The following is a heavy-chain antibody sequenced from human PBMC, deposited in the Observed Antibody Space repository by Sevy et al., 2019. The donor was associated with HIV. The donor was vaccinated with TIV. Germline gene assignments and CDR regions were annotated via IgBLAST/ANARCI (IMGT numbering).Heavy chain of an antibody. CDR3: ARVYDYWSGYFDY. Sequence: GGSLRLSCAASGFTFSTYAMNWVRQAPAKGLEWVSVIRASGGSTDYADSVKGRFTISRDNSKNTLYLQMNSLRAEDTSIYNGARVYDYWSGYFDYWGQGTLVTVSS. CDR1: GFTFSTYA. V-gene: IGHV3-23*01. CDR2: IRASGGST. J-gene: IGHJ4*02. D-gene: IGHD3-3*01.